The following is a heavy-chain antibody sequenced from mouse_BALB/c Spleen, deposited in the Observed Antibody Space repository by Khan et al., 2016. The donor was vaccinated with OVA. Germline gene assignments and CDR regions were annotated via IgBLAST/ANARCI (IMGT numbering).Heavy chain of an antibody. CDR2: IISGGST. Sequence: EVELVESGGGLVKPGGSLKLSCAASGFTFSIYAMSWVRQTPEKRLEWVASIISGGSTYCPDSVKGRFTISRDNARNILYLQMSSLRSEDTAMYYCARGYHMDYWGQGTTLTVSS. J-gene: IGHJ2*01. CDR1: GFTFSIYA. CDR3: ARGYHMDY. V-gene: IGHV5-6-5*01.